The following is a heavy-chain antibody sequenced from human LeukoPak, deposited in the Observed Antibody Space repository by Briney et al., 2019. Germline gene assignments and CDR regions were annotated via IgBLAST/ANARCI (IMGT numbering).Heavy chain of an antibody. D-gene: IGHD3-3*01. J-gene: IGHJ4*02. Sequence: SETLSLTCAVYGGSFSGYYWSWIRQPPGKGLEWIGEINYSGSTNYNPSLKSRVTISVDTSKNQFSLKLSSVTAADTAVYYCARVCDTYYDFWPTDSWGQGTLVTVSS. CDR1: GGSFSGYY. CDR3: ARVCDTYYDFWPTDS. V-gene: IGHV4-34*01. CDR2: INYSGST.